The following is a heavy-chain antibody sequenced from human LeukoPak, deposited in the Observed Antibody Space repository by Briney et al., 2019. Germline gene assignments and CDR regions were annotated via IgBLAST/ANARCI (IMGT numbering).Heavy chain of an antibody. D-gene: IGHD3-10*01. J-gene: IGHJ4*02. V-gene: IGHV3-21*01. Sequence: GGSLRLSCAASGFTFSDYSMNWVRQAPGKGLEWVSSISFTSSFVYYADSVKGRFTISRDNTKNSLYLQMNSLRAEDTAVYYCASERLVVRGITGYFDYWGQGTLVTVSS. CDR1: GFTFSDYS. CDR3: ASERLVVRGITGYFDY. CDR2: ISFTSSFV.